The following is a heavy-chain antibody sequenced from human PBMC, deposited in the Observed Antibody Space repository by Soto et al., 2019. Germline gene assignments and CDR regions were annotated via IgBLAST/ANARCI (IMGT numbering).Heavy chain of an antibody. CDR3: ARDPGSSWYYFDY. CDR2: IWYDGSNK. D-gene: IGHD6-13*01. J-gene: IGHJ4*02. V-gene: IGHV3-33*01. CDR1: GFTFSSYG. Sequence: QVQLVESGGGVVQPGRSLRLSCAASGFTFSSYGMYWVRQAPGKGLEWVAVIWYDGSNKYYAYSVKGRFTISSDNSKNRLYLQMNSLRADDTAVYYCARDPGSSWYYFDYLGQGTLVTVSS.